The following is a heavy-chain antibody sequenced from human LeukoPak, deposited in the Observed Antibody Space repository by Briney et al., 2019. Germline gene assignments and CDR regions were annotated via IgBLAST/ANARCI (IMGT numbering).Heavy chain of an antibody. CDR3: ARVLSRSSGKISDH. CDR1: GYTFTSYA. J-gene: IGHJ4*02. V-gene: IGHV7-4-1*02. Sequence: ASVKVSCKASGYTFTSYAMNWVRQAPGQGLEWMGWINTNTGNPTYAQGFTGHFVFSLDTSVSTAYLQISSLQAEDTAVYYCARVLSRSSGKISDHWGQGTLVTVSS. D-gene: IGHD6-19*01. CDR2: INTNTGNP.